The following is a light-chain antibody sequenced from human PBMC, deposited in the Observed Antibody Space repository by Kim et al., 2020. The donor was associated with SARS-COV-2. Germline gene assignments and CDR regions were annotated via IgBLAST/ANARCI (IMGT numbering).Light chain of an antibody. J-gene: IGKJ4*01. CDR3: QQRSNWPRT. V-gene: IGKV3-11*01. CDR1: QSVSTS. CDR2: DTS. Sequence: EIVLTQSPVTLSLSPGERDTLSCRASQSVSTSLVWYQQKPDQAPRLLIYDTSTRATGIPARFSGSGSGTDFTLTISSLEPEDFAVYYCQQRSNWPRTFGGGTKLEI.